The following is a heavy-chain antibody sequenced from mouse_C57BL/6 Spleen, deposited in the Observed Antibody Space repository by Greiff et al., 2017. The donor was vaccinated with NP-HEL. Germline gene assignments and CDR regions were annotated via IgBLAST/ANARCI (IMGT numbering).Heavy chain of an antibody. CDR2: IYPGDGDT. CDR3: VGSSYAMDY. V-gene: IGHV1-82*01. Sequence: LVESGPELVKPGASVKISCKASGYAFSSSWMNWVKQRPGKGLEWIGRIYPGDGDTNYNGKFKGKATLTADKSSSTAYMQLSSLTSEDSAVYFCVGSSYAMDYWGQGTSVTVSS. J-gene: IGHJ4*01. CDR1: GYAFSSSW. D-gene: IGHD1-3*01.